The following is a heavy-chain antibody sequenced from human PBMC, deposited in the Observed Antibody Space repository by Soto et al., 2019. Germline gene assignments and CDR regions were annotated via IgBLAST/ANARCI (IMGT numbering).Heavy chain of an antibody. Sequence: QVQLVQSGAEVKKPGSSVKVSCKASEGTFSSLAISWVRQAPGQGLEWMGGLVPVFGTANYAQKFQDRVTITADKSTSTSYMELSSLRSEDTAVYYCAHSPGVLDYWGQGTLVTVSS. CDR1: EGTFSSLA. D-gene: IGHD3-10*01. CDR2: LVPVFGTA. V-gene: IGHV1-69*06. J-gene: IGHJ4*02. CDR3: AHSPGVLDY.